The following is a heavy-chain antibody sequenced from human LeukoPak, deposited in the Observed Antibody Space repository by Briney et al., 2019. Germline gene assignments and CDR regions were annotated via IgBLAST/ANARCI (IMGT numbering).Heavy chain of an antibody. Sequence: QPGGSLRLSCAASGFTFNNYWMHWARRAPGKGLVWVSVINTDGSDTNNADSVNGRFTISRDNAKNTLYLQMNSLRAEDTAVYYCVRGSSGWKGVDYWGQGTLVNVSS. CDR2: INTDGSDT. CDR3: VRGSSGWKGVDY. D-gene: IGHD6-25*01. V-gene: IGHV3-74*01. CDR1: GFTFNNYW. J-gene: IGHJ4*02.